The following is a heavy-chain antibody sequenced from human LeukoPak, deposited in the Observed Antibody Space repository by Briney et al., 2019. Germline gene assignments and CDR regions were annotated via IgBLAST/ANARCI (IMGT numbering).Heavy chain of an antibody. CDR1: GFTFSTYW. CDR2: INQDGSEM. CDR3: AAEYGTKGEYFQH. J-gene: IGHJ1*01. V-gene: IGHV3-7*01. Sequence: PGGSLRLSCAASGFTFSTYWMTWVRQAPGKGLEWVANINQDGSEMYYVDSVKGRFTISRDNSKNTLYLQMNSLRAEDTAVYYCAAEYGTKGEYFQHWGQGTLVTVSS. D-gene: IGHD2-2*01.